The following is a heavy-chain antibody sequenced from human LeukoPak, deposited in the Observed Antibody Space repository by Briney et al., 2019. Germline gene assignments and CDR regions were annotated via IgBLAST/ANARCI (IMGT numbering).Heavy chain of an antibody. CDR3: AKSVSPPDASDI. CDR2: ISGDGGVT. CDR1: GFTFDEYA. V-gene: IGHV3-43*02. Sequence: GGSLRLSCAAPGFTFDEYAMNWVRQAPGKGLEWVSLISGDGGVTYYADSVKGRFTVSRDNSKNSVYLQMNSLRPEDTALYYRAKSVSPPDASDIWGQGTMVTVSS. J-gene: IGHJ3*02.